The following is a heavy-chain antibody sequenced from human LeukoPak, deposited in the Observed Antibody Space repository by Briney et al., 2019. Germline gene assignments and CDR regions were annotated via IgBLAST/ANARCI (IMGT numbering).Heavy chain of an antibody. CDR3: ARVQRDGDYVYY. CDR2: IIPIFGTA. V-gene: IGHV1-69*05. D-gene: IGHD4-17*01. CDR1: GGTFSSYA. Sequence: ASVKVSCKASGGTFSSYAISWVRQATGQGLEWMGRIIPIFGTANYAQKFQGRVTITTDESTSTAYMELSSLRSEDTAVYYCARVQRDGDYVYYWGQGTLVTVSS. J-gene: IGHJ4*02.